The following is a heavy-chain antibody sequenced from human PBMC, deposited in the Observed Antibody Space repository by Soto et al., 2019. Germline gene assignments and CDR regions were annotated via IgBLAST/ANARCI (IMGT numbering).Heavy chain of an antibody. CDR2: IRSKVNSYAT. CDR3: IRFSSVSDWCFDL. J-gene: IGHJ2*01. D-gene: IGHD6-19*01. Sequence: EVQLVESGGGLVQPGGSLKLSRVASGFSFSGSAMHWVRQAPGKGLEWVGRIRSKVNSYATEYAASVKGRFTMSRDDSMNTAYLQMNSLKTEDTAVYYCIRFSSVSDWCFDLWGRGTPVTVSS. CDR1: GFSFSGSA. V-gene: IGHV3-73*02.